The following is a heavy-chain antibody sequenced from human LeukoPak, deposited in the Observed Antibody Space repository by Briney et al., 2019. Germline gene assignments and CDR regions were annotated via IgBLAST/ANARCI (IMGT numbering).Heavy chain of an antibody. CDR2: IYSGGST. CDR3: ARGPHYYDILTGSPLSGMDV. D-gene: IGHD3-9*01. Sequence: GGSLRLPCAASGFTVSSNYMSWVRQAPGKGLEWVSVIYSGGSTYYADSVKGRFTISRDNSKNTLYLQMNSLRAEDTAVYYCARGPHYYDILTGSPLSGMDVWGQGTTVTVSS. CDR1: GFTVSSNY. J-gene: IGHJ6*02. V-gene: IGHV3-53*01.